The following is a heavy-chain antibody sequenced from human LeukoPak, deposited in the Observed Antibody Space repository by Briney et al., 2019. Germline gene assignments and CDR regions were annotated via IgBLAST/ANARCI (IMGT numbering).Heavy chain of an antibody. D-gene: IGHD3-10*01. Sequence: GGSLRLSCAASGFTFSSYWMHWVRQAPGKGLVWVSRINSDGSSTSYADSVKGRFTISRDNAKNTLYLQMNSLRAEDTAVYYCARDPQITMVRGAPTNWFDPWGQGTLVTVSS. CDR3: ARDPQITMVRGAPTNWFDP. V-gene: IGHV3-74*01. J-gene: IGHJ5*02. CDR2: INSDGSST. CDR1: GFTFSSYW.